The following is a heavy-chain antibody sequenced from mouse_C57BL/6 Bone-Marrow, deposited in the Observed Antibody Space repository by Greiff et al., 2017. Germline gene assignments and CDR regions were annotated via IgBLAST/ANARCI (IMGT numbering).Heavy chain of an antibody. V-gene: IGHV1-19*01. CDR3: ARNNYSDYGEGAMAY. D-gene: IGHD2-4*01. CDR2: INPDNGGT. CDR1: GYTFTDYY. J-gene: IGHJ4*01. Sequence: EVQLQQSGPVLVKPGASVKMSCKASGYTFTDYYMNWVKQSHGKSLEWIGGINPDNGGTRYNQKFKGKATLTVDKSSSTAYMELSSLTSEDSAVYYSARNNYSDYGEGAMAYWGQGTSVTVSS.